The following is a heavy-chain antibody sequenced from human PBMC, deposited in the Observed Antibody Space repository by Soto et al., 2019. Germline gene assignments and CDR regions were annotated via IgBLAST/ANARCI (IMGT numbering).Heavy chain of an antibody. V-gene: IGHV3-21*01. D-gene: IGHD3-3*01. J-gene: IGHJ5*02. CDR3: ARDYSFGVVPTFNWFDP. Sequence: GGSLRLSCAASGFTFSSYSMNWVRQAPGKGLEWVSSISSSSSYIYYADSVKGRFTISRDNAKNSLYLQMNSLRAEDTAVYYCARDYSFGVVPTFNWFDPWGQGTLVTVSS. CDR2: ISSSSSYI. CDR1: GFTFSSYS.